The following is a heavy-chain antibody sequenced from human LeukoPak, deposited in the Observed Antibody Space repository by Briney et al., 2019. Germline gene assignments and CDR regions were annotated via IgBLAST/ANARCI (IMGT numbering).Heavy chain of an antibody. J-gene: IGHJ4*02. D-gene: IGHD3-16*01. V-gene: IGHV3-30*03. CDR3: ARDWSLMDY. Sequence: GGSLRLSCAASGFIFSDYGMHWVRQGPGKGLEWVAVMSSDGTNEYYADSVKGRFIISRDKSKNTLYLLLTSLRVEDTALYYCARDWSLMDYWGQGTLVTVSS. CDR2: MSSDGTNE. CDR1: GFIFSDYG.